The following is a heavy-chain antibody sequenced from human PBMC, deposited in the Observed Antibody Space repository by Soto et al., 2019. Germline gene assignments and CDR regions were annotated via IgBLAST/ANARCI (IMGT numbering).Heavy chain of an antibody. J-gene: IGHJ4*02. Sequence: PGGSLSLSCAASGFTFSTYAMSWVRQARGMGLEWVSAISGSGGSTYYADSVKGRFTISRDNSKNTLYLQMNSLRAEDTAVYYCAKDRKSGSGWYWDYWGQGTLVTVSS. V-gene: IGHV3-23*01. CDR1: GFTFSTYA. CDR3: AKDRKSGSGWYWDY. D-gene: IGHD6-19*01. CDR2: ISGSGGST.